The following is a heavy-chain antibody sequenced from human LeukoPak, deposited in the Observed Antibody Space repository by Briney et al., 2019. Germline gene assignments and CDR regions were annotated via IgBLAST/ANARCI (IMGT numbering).Heavy chain of an antibody. D-gene: IGHD6-19*01. V-gene: IGHV4-39*07. CDR3: ARGDIAVAPSGAFDV. J-gene: IGHJ3*01. CDR1: GGSISSSSYY. Sequence: SETLSLTCTVSGGSISSSSYYWGWIRQPPGKGLEWIGSFHHSKSTYYNPSLKSRVSISVDTSKNQFSLRLNSVTATDTAVYYCARGDIAVAPSGAFDVWGQGTMVTVS. CDR2: FHHSKST.